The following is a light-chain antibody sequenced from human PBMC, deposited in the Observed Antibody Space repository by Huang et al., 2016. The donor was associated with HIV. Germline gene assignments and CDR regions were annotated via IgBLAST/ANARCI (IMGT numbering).Light chain of an antibody. CDR1: QDINKY. V-gene: IGKV1-33*01. CDR2: DAS. CDR3: QQSRS. Sequence: DIQTTQSPSSLSASVGDRVTIRCQASQDINKYLNWYQKKTGKAPKLLIFDASNLEKWVPTRFSGSGSGTDFTFTISSLQPEDFATYYCQQSRSFGGGTKVEVK. J-gene: IGKJ4*01.